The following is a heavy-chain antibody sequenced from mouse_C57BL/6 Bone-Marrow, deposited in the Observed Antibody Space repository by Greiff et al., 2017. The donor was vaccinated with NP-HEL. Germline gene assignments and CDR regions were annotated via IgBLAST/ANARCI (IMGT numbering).Heavy chain of an antibody. D-gene: IGHD2-12*01. J-gene: IGHJ3*01. CDR3: ARPGCYAWFAY. V-gene: IGHV5-6*01. Sequence: EVKLMESGGDLVKPGGSLKLSCAASGFTFSSYCMSWVRQTPDKRLEWVATISRGGSYTYYPDSVKGRFTISRDNAKNTRYLQMSSLKSEDTAMYYCARPGCYAWFAYWGQGTLVTVSA. CDR2: ISRGGSYT. CDR1: GFTFSSYC.